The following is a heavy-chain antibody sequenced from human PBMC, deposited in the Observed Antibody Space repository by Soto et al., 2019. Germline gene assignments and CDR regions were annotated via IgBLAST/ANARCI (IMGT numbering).Heavy chain of an antibody. J-gene: IGHJ4*02. Sequence: ASETLSLTCAVSGGSISKGDSSWSWILQPPGKGLECIGYVYDSGTSYYSPSLKSRVSLLVHRSKNQFSLKLSSVTAADTAVYFCARCDRSTAASHPIPYFDYWGQGILVTVSS. V-gene: IGHV4-30-2*01. CDR2: VYDSGTS. CDR1: GGSISKGDSS. D-gene: IGHD2-8*02. CDR3: ARCDRSTAASHPIPYFDY.